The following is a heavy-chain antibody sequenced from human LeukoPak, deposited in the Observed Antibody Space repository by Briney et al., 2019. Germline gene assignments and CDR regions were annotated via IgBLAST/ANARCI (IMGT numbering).Heavy chain of an antibody. CDR3: AAGQSRWYFDY. CDR2: IYYSGST. CDR1: GGSISSGGYY. J-gene: IGHJ4*02. Sequence: SQTLSLTCTVSGGSISSGGYYWSWIRQHPGKGLERIGYIYYSGSTYYNPSLKSRVTISVDTSKNQFSLKLSSVTAADTAVYYCAAGQSRWYFDYWGQGTLVTVSS. V-gene: IGHV4-31*03.